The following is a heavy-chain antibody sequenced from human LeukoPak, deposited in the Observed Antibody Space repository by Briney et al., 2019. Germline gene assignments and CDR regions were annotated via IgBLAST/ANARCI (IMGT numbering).Heavy chain of an antibody. V-gene: IGHV3-30*01. CDR1: GFTFSSYA. Sequence: PGGSLRLSCAASGFTFSSYAMHWVRQAPGKGLEWVAVISYDGSNKYYADSVKGRFTISRDNSKNTLYLQMNSLRAEDTAVYYCARGEDSVAEDAFDIWGQGTMVTVSS. CDR2: ISYDGSNK. CDR3: ARGEDSVAEDAFDI. D-gene: IGHD2-15*01. J-gene: IGHJ3*02.